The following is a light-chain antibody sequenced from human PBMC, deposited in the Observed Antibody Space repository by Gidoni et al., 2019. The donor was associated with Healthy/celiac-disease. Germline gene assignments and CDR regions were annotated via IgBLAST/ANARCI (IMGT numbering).Light chain of an antibody. CDR1: QSVSSSY. CDR3: QQYGSSHSQT. J-gene: IGKJ4*01. CDR2: GAS. Sequence: EIVLTQSPGTLSLSPGERATLSCRASQSVSSSYLAWYQQKPGQAPRLLIYGASSRATGIPDRFSGSGSGTDFTLTISRLEPEDFAVYYCQQYGSSHSQTFGGGTKVEIK. V-gene: IGKV3-20*01.